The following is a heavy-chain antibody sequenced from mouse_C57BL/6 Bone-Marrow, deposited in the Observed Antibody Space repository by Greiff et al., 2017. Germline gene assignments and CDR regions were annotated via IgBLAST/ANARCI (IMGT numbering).Heavy chain of an antibody. CDR1: GFTFTDYY. Sequence: EVKLVESGGGLVQPGGSLSLSCAASGFTFTDYYMSWVRQPPGKALEWLGFIRNKANGYTTEYSASVKGRFTISRDNSQSILYLQINALRAEDSATYYCARYRSYYFDYWGQGTTLTVSS. V-gene: IGHV7-3*01. CDR2: IRNKANGYTT. CDR3: ARYRSYYFDY. J-gene: IGHJ2*01.